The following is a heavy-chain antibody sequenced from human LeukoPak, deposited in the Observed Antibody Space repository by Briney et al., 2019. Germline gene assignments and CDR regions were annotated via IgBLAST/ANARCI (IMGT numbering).Heavy chain of an antibody. CDR2: ISSSSSYI. D-gene: IGHD3-3*01. Sequence: PGGSLRLSCAASGFTFSRYSMNWVRQAPGKGLEWVSSISSSSSYIYYADSVKGRFTISRDNAKNSLYLQMNSLRAEDTAVYYCASDARTIFGVVITWGQGTLVTVSS. CDR1: GFTFSRYS. J-gene: IGHJ5*02. CDR3: ASDARTIFGVVIT. V-gene: IGHV3-21*01.